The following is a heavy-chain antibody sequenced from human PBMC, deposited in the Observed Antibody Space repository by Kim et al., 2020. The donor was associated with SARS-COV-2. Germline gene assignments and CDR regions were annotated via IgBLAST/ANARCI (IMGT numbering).Heavy chain of an antibody. J-gene: IGHJ3*02. CDR3: ARAESNYSDYSVEAFDI. CDR2: IYYSGST. D-gene: IGHD4-17*01. V-gene: IGHV4-31*03. CDR1: GGSISSGGYY. Sequence: SETLSLTCTVSGGSISSGGYYWSWIRQHPGKDLEWIGYIYYSGSTYYNPTLKSRLTISLDTSKNQFSLKLSSVTAADTAVYYCARAESNYSDYSVEAFDIWGQGTTVTVSS.